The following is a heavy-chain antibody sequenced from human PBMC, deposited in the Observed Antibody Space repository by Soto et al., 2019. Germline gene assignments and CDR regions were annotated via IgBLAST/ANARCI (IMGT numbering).Heavy chain of an antibody. Sequence: GESLKISCAASGFTFSSYGMHWVRQAPGKGLEWVAVISYDGSNKYYADSVKGRFTISRDNSKNTLYLQMNSLRAEDTAVYYCAKDHSMGDGYKDYWGQGTLVTVSS. V-gene: IGHV3-30*18. CDR3: AKDHSMGDGYKDY. D-gene: IGHD5-12*01. J-gene: IGHJ4*02. CDR1: GFTFSSYG. CDR2: ISYDGSNK.